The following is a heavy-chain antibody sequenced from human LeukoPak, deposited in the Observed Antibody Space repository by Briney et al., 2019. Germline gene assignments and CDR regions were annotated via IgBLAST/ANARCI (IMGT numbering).Heavy chain of an antibody. Sequence: SQTLSLTCAISGDSVSSNSAAWNWIRQSPSRGLEWLVRTYYRSKWYNDYAVSVKSRITINPDTSKNQFSLQLNSVTPEDTAVYYCARDRDYYGSGSYYPYYFDYWGQGTLVTVSS. CDR1: GDSVSSNSAA. CDR2: TYYRSKWYN. D-gene: IGHD3-10*01. V-gene: IGHV6-1*01. J-gene: IGHJ4*02. CDR3: ARDRDYYGSGSYYPYYFDY.